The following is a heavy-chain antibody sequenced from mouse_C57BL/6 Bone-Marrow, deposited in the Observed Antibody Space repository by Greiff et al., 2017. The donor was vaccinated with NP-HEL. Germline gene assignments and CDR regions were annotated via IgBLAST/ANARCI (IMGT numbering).Heavy chain of an antibody. J-gene: IGHJ4*01. CDR1: GFTFSDYY. CDR2: ISNGGGST. D-gene: IGHD1-1*01. V-gene: IGHV5-12*01. CDR3: ARWNGSSYEAMDY. Sequence: EVKLMESGGGLVQPGGSLKLSCAASGFTFSDYYMYWVRQTPEKRLEWVAYISNGGGSTYYPDTVKGRFTISRDNAKNTLYLQMSRLKSEDTAMYYCARWNGSSYEAMDYWGQGTSVTVSS.